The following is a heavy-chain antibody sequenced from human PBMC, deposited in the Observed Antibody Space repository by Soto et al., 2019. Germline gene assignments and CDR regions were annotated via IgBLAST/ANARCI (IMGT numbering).Heavy chain of an antibody. J-gene: IGHJ5*02. V-gene: IGHV4-61*08. Sequence: PSETLSLTCTVSGGSISSGGYYWSWIRQHPGKGLEWIGYIYYSGSTNYNPSLKSRVTISVDTSKNQFSLKLSSVTAADTAVYYCARPHGGRSGWENWFDPWGQGTLVTVSS. CDR2: IYYSGST. D-gene: IGHD6-25*01. CDR1: GGSISSGGYY. CDR3: ARPHGGRSGWENWFDP.